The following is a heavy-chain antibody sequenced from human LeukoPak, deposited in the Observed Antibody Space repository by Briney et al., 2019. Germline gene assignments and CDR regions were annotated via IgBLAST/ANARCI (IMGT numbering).Heavy chain of an antibody. CDR2: IYTSGCT. CDR1: GGSISSYY. CDR3: ARAKNYYYMDV. V-gene: IGHV4-4*07. Sequence: SETLSLTCTVSGGSISSYYWSWIRQPAGKGLEWIGRIYTSGCTNYNPSLTSRVTMPVDTSKNQFALNLSSLTAADTAVYYCARAKNYYYMDVWGKGTTVTVSS. J-gene: IGHJ6*03.